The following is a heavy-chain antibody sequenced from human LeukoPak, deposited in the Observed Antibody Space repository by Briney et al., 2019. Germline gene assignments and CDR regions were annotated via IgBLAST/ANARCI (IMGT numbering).Heavy chain of an antibody. CDR1: GFTFSSYG. J-gene: IGHJ3*02. D-gene: IGHD3-16*01. CDR3: AKDRTFGVHDAFDI. CDR2: ISYDGSNK. Sequence: GRSLRLSCAASGFTFSSYGMHWVRQAPGKGLEWVAVISYDGSNKYYADSVKGRFTISRDNSKNTLYLQMNSLRAEDTAVYYCAKDRTFGVHDAFDIWGQGTMVTVSS. V-gene: IGHV3-30*18.